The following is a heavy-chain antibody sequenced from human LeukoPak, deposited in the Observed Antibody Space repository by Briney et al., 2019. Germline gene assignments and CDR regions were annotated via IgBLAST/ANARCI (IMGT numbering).Heavy chain of an antibody. D-gene: IGHD2-15*01. CDR3: ARLDCSGDGCYNH. J-gene: IGHJ4*02. V-gene: IGHV4-59*02. CDR1: GDSVTSYY. Sequence: PSETLSLTCSVSGDSVTSYYWSWIRQPPGEGLEWIGYVSYDGTTNYAPSLRSRVIMAVDTAKNQISLSLRSVTAADTAVYYCARLDCSGDGCYNHWGQGTLASVSS. CDR2: VSYDGTT.